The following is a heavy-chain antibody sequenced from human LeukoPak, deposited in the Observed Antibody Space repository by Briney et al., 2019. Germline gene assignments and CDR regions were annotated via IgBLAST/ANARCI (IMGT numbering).Heavy chain of an antibody. CDR3: ARGTPHYGGNNRGAFDI. D-gene: IGHD4-23*01. J-gene: IGHJ3*02. V-gene: IGHV4-59*12. Sequence: SETLSLTCTVSGGSISSYYRSWIRQPPGKGLEWIGYIYYSGSTIYNPSLKSRVTISVDTSKNQFSLKLSSVTAADTAVYYCARGTPHYGGNNRGAFDIWGQGTMVTVSS. CDR1: GGSISSYY. CDR2: IYYSGST.